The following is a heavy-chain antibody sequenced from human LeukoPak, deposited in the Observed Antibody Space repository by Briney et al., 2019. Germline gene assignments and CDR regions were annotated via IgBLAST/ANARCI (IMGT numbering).Heavy chain of an antibody. J-gene: IGHJ4*02. V-gene: IGHV3-33*08. D-gene: IGHD3-16*01. CDR3: ARDGGGY. CDR2: MWYEGSNK. Sequence: GGSLRLSCAASGLTFSTNYMSWVRQAPGKGVEWLAVMWYEGSNKHYADSVEGPFTISRDNSKNTLYLQMTSLRAEDTAVYYCARDGGGYWGQGTLVTVSS. CDR1: GLTFSTNY.